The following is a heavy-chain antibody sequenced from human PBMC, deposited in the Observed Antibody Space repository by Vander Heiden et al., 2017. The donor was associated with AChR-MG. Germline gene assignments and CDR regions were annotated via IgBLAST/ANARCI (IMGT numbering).Heavy chain of an antibody. J-gene: IGHJ4*02. Sequence: EVQLLESGGGLVQPGGSLRLSCAASGFTFSSYAMSWVRQAPGKGLEWVSAISGSGGSTYYADSVKGRFTISRDNSKNTLYLQMNSLRAEDTAVYYCAKDQAVAGIIFMVMDYWGQGTLVTVSS. CDR1: GFTFSSYA. V-gene: IGHV3-23*01. CDR3: AKDQAVAGIIFMVMDY. CDR2: ISGSGGST. D-gene: IGHD6-19*01.